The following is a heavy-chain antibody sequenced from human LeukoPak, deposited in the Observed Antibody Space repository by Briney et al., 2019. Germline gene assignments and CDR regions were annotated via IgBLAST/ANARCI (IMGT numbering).Heavy chain of an antibody. CDR3: ARGDSSGYYYVY. D-gene: IGHD3-22*01. J-gene: IGHJ4*02. CDR2: IIPIFGTA. CDR1: GGTXSSYA. V-gene: IGHV1-69*13. Sequence: ASVKVSCKASGGTXSSYAISWVRQAPGQGLEWMGGIIPIFGTANYAQKFQGRVTITADESTSTAYMELSSLRSEDTAVYYCARGDSSGYYYVYWGQGTLVTVSS.